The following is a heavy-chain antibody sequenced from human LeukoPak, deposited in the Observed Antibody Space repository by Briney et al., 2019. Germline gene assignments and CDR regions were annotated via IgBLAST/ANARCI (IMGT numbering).Heavy chain of an antibody. V-gene: IGHV3-11*01. J-gene: IGHJ6*02. D-gene: IGHD5-12*01. CDR2: ISSSGSTI. CDR1: GFTFSDYY. Sequence: GGSLRLSCAASGFTFSDYYMSWIRQAPGKGLGWVSYISSSGSTIYYADSVKGRFTISRDNAKNSLYLQMNSLRAEDTAVYYCARDGGYSGYDYGPGYYYYGMDVWGQGTTVTVSS. CDR3: ARDGGYSGYDYGPGYYYYGMDV.